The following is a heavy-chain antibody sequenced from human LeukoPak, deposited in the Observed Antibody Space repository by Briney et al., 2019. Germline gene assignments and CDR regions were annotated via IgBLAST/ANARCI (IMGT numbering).Heavy chain of an antibody. V-gene: IGHV3-30*02. J-gene: IGHJ4*02. CDR1: GFTFSSYG. CDR3: AKEMTTVVSAFDY. Sequence: GGSLRLSCAASGFTFSSYGMHWVRQAPGKGLEWVAFIRYDGSNKYYADSVKGRFTISRDNSKNTLYLQMNSLRAEDTAVYYCAKEMTTVVSAFDYWGQGTLVTVSS. CDR2: IRYDGSNK. D-gene: IGHD4-23*01.